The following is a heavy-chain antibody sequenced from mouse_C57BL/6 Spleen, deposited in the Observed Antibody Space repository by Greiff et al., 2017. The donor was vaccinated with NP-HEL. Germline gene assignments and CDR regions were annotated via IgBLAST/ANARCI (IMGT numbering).Heavy chain of an antibody. D-gene: IGHD3-2*02. J-gene: IGHJ4*01. Sequence: DVMLVESGGGLVQPGGSLKLSCAASGFTFSDYYMYWVRQTPEKRLEWVAYISNGGGSTYYPDTVKGRFTISRDNAKNTLYLQMSRLKSEDTAMYYCARGSGYAAMDYWGQGTSVTVSS. V-gene: IGHV5-12*01. CDR2: ISNGGGST. CDR3: ARGSGYAAMDY. CDR1: GFTFSDYY.